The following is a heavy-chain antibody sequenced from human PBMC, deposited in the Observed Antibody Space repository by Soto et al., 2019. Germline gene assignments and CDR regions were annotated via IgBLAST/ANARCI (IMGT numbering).Heavy chain of an antibody. V-gene: IGHV4-31*03. J-gene: IGHJ4*02. CDR1: GGSISSGGYY. CDR2: ISYSGNT. Sequence: QVQLQESGPGLVKPSQTLSLTCTVSGGSISSGGYYWSWIRQHPGKGLEWIGYISYSGNTYYNPSLKRRVSRSGDTAKSQVSLNLSSVTAADTAVDYCARETKYCFDYWGQGTLVTVSS. CDR3: ARETKYCFDY. D-gene: IGHD2-15*01.